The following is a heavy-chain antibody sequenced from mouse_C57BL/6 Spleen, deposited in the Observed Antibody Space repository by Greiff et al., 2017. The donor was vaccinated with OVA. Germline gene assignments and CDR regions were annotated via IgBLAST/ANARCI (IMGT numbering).Heavy chain of an antibody. CDR3: ARDYDGTDY. V-gene: IGHV1-80*01. CDR2: IYPGDGDT. D-gene: IGHD2-4*01. J-gene: IGHJ2*01. CDR1: GYAFSSYW. Sequence: FQLQPSGAELVKPGASVTISCKASGYAFSSYWMNWVKPRPVTGLSLIGQIYPGDGDTNYNGKFKGKATLTADKSSSTAYMQLSSLTSEDSAVYFCARDYDGTDYWGQGTTLTVSS.